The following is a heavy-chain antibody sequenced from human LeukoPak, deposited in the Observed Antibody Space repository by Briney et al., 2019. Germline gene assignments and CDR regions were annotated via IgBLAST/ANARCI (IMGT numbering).Heavy chain of an antibody. J-gene: IGHJ4*02. CDR2: IYSSGRT. D-gene: IGHD3-10*01. Sequence: SETLSLTCTVSGGSLSSYYWSWIRQPAGKGLEWIGRIYSSGRTNYNPSLKSRVTMSVDTSKTQFSLKLSSVTAADTAVYYCAREYRGVLWFGELGYYFDYWGQGTLVTVSS. V-gene: IGHV4-4*07. CDR1: GGSLSSYY. CDR3: AREYRGVLWFGELGYYFDY.